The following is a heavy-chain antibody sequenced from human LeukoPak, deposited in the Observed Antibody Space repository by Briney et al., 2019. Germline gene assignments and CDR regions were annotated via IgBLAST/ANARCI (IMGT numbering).Heavy chain of an antibody. CDR3: AREPSSGIAAAGTDAFDI. CDR2: ISSSSSYI. V-gene: IGHV3-21*01. J-gene: IGHJ3*02. D-gene: IGHD6-13*01. CDR1: GFTFSSYS. Sequence: GGSLRLSCAASGFTFSSYSMNWVRQAPGKGLEWVSSISSSSSYIYYADSVKGRFTVSRDNAKNSLYLQTNSLRAEDTAVYYCAREPSSGIAAAGTDAFDIWGQGTMVTVSS.